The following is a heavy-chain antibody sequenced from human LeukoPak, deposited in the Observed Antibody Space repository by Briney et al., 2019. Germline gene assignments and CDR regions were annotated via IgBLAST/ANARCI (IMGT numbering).Heavy chain of an antibody. CDR3: ARVWVGSAAIPANWFDP. Sequence: SVKVSCKASRGTFSRYAISWVRQAAGQGLEWMGRIISFLGIANYAQKFQGGVTITADKSTSTAYMELSSLRSEDTAVYYGARVWVGSAAIPANWFDPWGQGTLVTVSS. CDR2: IISFLGIA. J-gene: IGHJ5*02. D-gene: IGHD2-2*01. V-gene: IGHV1-69*04. CDR1: RGTFSRYA.